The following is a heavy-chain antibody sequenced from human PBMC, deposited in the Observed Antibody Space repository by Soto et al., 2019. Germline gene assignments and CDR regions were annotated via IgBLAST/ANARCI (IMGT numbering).Heavy chain of an antibody. V-gene: IGHV3-7*01. D-gene: IGHD2-21*01. Sequence: EVQLVESGGGLVQPGGSLRLSCATSGFTFSSYWMSWVRQAPGKGLEWVANMKQDVSEEYYVDSVKGRFTISRDNAKNSLYLKLKSLRAEDTAVYYCARDGCSAGFDIWGQGTMVTFSS. CDR3: ARDGCSAGFDI. J-gene: IGHJ3*02. CDR2: MKQDVSEE. CDR1: GFTFSSYW.